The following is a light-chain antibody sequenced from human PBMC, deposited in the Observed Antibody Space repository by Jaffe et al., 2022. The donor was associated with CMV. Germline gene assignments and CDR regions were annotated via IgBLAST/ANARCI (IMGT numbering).Light chain of an antibody. J-gene: IGKJ1*01. CDR3: QQYMSYGT. CDR1: QNINKW. CDR2: KAS. Sequence: DIQMTQSPSTLSASVGDRVTITCRASQNINKWLAWYQQKPGKAPNLLIYKASTLESGVPSRFSGSGSGTEFTLTISSLQPDDFATYYCQQYMSYGTFGQGTKVEIK. V-gene: IGKV1-5*03.